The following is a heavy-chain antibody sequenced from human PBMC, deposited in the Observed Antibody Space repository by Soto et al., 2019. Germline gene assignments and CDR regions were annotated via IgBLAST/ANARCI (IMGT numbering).Heavy chain of an antibody. CDR2: IYYSGST. Sequence: SETLSLTCAVYGGSFSGYYWTWIRQPPGTGLEWIGYIYYSGSTYYNPSLKSRVTISVDTSKNQFSLKLSSVTAADTAVYYCARGMITFGGVIANFDYWGQGTLVTVSS. J-gene: IGHJ4*02. V-gene: IGHV4-34*09. CDR1: GGSFSGYY. CDR3: ARGMITFGGVIANFDY. D-gene: IGHD3-16*02.